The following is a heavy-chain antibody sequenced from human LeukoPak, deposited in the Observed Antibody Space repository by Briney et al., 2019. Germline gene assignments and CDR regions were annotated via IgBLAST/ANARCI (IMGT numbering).Heavy chain of an antibody. Sequence: ASVKVSCKASGYTFTSYGISWVRQAPGQGLEWMGWISAYNGNTNYAQKPLGRVTMTTDTSTSTDYMELRSLRSEDTAVYYCARGEITMVRGVTNYYYYYYMDVWGKGTTVTVSS. CDR2: ISAYNGNT. D-gene: IGHD3-10*01. CDR3: ARGEITMVRGVTNYYYYYYMDV. V-gene: IGHV1-18*01. CDR1: GYTFTSYG. J-gene: IGHJ6*03.